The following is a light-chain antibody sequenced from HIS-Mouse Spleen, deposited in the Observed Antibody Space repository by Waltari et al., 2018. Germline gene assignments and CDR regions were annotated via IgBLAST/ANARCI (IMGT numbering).Light chain of an antibody. V-gene: IGLV2-23*01. Sequence: QSALTQPASVSGSPGPSITISCTGTSSHVGSYHLVSWYQQHPGKAPKLMIYEGSKRPSGVSNRFSGSKSGNTASLTISGLQAEDEADYYCCSYAGSSAFVVFGGGTKLTVL. J-gene: IGLJ2*01. CDR2: EGS. CDR1: SSHVGSYHL. CDR3: CSYAGSSAFVV.